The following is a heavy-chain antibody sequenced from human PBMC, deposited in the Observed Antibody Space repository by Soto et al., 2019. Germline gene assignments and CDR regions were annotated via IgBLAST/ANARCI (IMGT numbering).Heavy chain of an antibody. J-gene: IGHJ6*01. CDR2: ISFDGTDK. CDR1: GFSLSSYG. Sequence: QVEVVESGGGVVQPGKSLRLSCAASGFSLSSYGVHWVRQAPGKGLEWVALISFDGTDKYYSDSVKGRFTISRDISGKQVDLAMDGLGAADTGLYLWVKNFNYFALRDFSFYGFGGWGQGTAVIVSS. V-gene: IGHV3-30*18. D-gene: IGHD3-3*01. CDR3: VKNFNYFALRDFSFYGFGG.